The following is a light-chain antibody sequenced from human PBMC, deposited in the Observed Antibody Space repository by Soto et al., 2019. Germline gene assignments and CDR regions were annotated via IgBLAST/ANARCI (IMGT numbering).Light chain of an antibody. V-gene: IGKV3-20*01. Sequence: EIVLTQSPGTLSLSPGERATLSCRASQSVSSNNLAWYQQRPGQAPRVVIYGASTRATGIPERFSGSGSGTDFTLTIRRLEPEDFAVYYWQQYGRSPFTFGGGTKVDIK. J-gene: IGKJ3*01. CDR2: GAS. CDR1: QSVSSNN. CDR3: QQYGRSPFT.